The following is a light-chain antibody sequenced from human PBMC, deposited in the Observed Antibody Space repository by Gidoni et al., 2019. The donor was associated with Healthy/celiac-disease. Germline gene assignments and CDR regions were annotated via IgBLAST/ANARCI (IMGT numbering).Light chain of an antibody. J-gene: IGKJ2*01. V-gene: IGKV3-20*01. CDR3: QQYGSSPYT. CDR2: GAS. Sequence: DIVLTQSPGTLSLSPGERATLSCKASQSVSRNYLVWYQQTPGQAPRLLILGASSRATGIPDRFSGSGSGTYFTLTISILEPEDFAVYYCQQYGSSPYTFGQGTKLEIK. CDR1: QSVSRNY.